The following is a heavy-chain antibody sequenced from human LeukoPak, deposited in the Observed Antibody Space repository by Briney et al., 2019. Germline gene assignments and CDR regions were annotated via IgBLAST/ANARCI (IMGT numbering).Heavy chain of an antibody. CDR3: NTGLVFDY. Sequence: PGGSLRLPCAASGFTFTNAWLNWVRQAPGKGLEWVARIKSKPDGGTIDYAAPVKGRFTISREDSKNTLYLQMNSLKTEDTAVYYCNTGLVFDYWGQGTLVTVSS. CDR2: IKSKPDGGTI. V-gene: IGHV3-15*01. J-gene: IGHJ4*02. D-gene: IGHD2-21*01. CDR1: GFTFTNAW.